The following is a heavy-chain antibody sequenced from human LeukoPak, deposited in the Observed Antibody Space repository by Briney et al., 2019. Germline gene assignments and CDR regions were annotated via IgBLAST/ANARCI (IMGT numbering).Heavy chain of an antibody. Sequence: GGSLRLSCAASGFTFSSYWMSWVRQAPGKGLEWVANIKQDGSEKYYVDSVKGRFTISRDNAKNTLYLQMNSLRAEDTAMYYCARDYGRSRDYGMDVWGQGTTVTVSS. V-gene: IGHV3-7*01. CDR2: IKQDGSEK. J-gene: IGHJ6*02. CDR3: ARDYGRSRDYGMDV. D-gene: IGHD3-10*01. CDR1: GFTFSSYW.